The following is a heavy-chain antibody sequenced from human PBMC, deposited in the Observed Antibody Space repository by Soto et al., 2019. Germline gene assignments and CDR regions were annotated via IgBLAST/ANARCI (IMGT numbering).Heavy chain of an antibody. D-gene: IGHD3-3*01. CDR1: VDSASSYC. J-gene: IGHJ5*02. V-gene: IGHV4-4*07. CDR3: ARQPPSYYDFWSGYYTGWFDP. Sequence: SETLSLTCTVSVDSASSYCWSWVRQTAGKGLEWIGRMYTTGTTNYNPSLKSRVTISADKSISTAYLQWSSLKASDTAMYYCARQPPSYYDFWSGYYTGWFDPWGQGTLVTVSS. CDR2: MYTTGTT.